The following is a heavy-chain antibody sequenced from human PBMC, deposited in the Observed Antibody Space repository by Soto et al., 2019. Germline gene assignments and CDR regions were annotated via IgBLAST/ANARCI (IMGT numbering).Heavy chain of an antibody. J-gene: IGHJ5*02. CDR1: GGTFSSYA. CDR3: ARWGHYSSRNNWFDP. CDR2: IIPIFGTA. D-gene: IGHD6-13*01. V-gene: IGHV1-69*13. Sequence: GASVKVSCKASGGTFSSYAISWVRQAPGQGLEWMGGIIPIFGTANYAQKFQGRVTITADESTSTAYMELSSLRSEDTAVYYCARWGHYSSRNNWFDPWGQGTLVTVSS.